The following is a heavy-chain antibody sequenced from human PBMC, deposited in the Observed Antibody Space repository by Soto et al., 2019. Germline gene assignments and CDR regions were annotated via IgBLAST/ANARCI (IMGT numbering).Heavy chain of an antibody. CDR1: GYTFTSYG. CDR3: ARDQPPPGRAAAVSFDY. V-gene: IGHV1-18*04. D-gene: IGHD6-13*01. CDR2: ISAYNGNT. J-gene: IGHJ4*02. Sequence: ASVKVSCKASGYTFTSYGISWVRQAPGQGLEWMGWISAYNGNTNYAQKLQGRVTMTTDTSTSTAYMELRSLRSDDTAVYYCARDQPPPGRAAAVSFDYWGQGTLVTVSS.